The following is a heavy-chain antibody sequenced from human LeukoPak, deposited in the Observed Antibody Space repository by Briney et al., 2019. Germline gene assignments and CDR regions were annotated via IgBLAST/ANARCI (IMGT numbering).Heavy chain of an antibody. D-gene: IGHD6-19*01. CDR3: ARIVQWPKGFDH. CDR2: ISIGGNT. V-gene: IGHV3-23*01. CDR1: GFTFSTYA. Sequence: GGSLRLSCAASGFTFSTYAMTWVRQAPGKGLHYVSAISIGGNTFYADSVKGRFTISRDNSKNTLYLQMSSLRVEDTAAYYCARIVQWPKGFDHWGQGTLVTSPQ. J-gene: IGHJ4*02.